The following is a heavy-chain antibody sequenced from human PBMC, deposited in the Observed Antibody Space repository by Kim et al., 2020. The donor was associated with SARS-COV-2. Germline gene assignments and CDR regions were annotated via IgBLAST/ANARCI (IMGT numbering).Heavy chain of an antibody. Sequence: ASVEGRFSISRDDSKNSVYLQMTSLEPEDTAVYYCARGGGSDWSTTAIDYWGQGTLVTVSP. V-gene: IGHV3-72*01. D-gene: IGHD3-9*01. J-gene: IGHJ4*02. CDR3: ARGGGSDWSTTAIDY.